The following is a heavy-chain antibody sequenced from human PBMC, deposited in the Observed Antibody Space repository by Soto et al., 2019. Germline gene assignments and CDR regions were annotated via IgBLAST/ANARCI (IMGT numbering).Heavy chain of an antibody. D-gene: IGHD3-22*01. CDR2: IDPSDSYT. CDR3: AGNVYYDSSGYYYRFDY. Sequence: GESLKISCKGSGYSFTSYWISWVRQMPGKGLEWMGRIDPSDSYTNYSPSFQGHVTISADKSISTAYLQWSSLKASDTAMYYCAGNVYYDSSGYYYRFDYWGQGTLVTVSS. CDR1: GYSFTSYW. J-gene: IGHJ4*02. V-gene: IGHV5-10-1*01.